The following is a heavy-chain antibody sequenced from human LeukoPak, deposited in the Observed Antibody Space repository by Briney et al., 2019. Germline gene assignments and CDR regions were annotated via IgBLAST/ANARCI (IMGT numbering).Heavy chain of an antibody. CDR1: GFTFSSYA. CDR2: ISASGGST. V-gene: IGHV3-23*01. Sequence: PGGSLRLSCAASGFTFSSYAMSWVRQAPGKGLEWVSAISASGGSTFYADAVKGRFTISRDNSKNTLYLQMNSLRAEDTAVYYCAKDLSSGSRRAYWGQGTLVTVSS. CDR3: AKDLSSGSRRAY. D-gene: IGHD6-19*01. J-gene: IGHJ4*02.